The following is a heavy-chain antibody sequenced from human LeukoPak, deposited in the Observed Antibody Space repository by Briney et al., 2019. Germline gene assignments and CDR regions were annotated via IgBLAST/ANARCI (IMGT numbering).Heavy chain of an antibody. D-gene: IGHD6-13*01. V-gene: IGHV4-34*01. Sequence: SETLSLTCAVYGGSFSGYYWSWIRQPPGKGLEWIGEINHSGSTNYNPSLKSRVTISVDTSKNQFSLKLSSVTAADTAVYYCARASSWVDAFDIWGQGTMVTVSS. CDR1: GGSFSGYY. CDR3: ARASSWVDAFDI. J-gene: IGHJ3*02. CDR2: INHSGST.